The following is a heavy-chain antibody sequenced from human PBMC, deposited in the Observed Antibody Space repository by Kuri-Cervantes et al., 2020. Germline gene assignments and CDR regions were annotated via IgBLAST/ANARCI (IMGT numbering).Heavy chain of an antibody. CDR1: GFTFSSYA. D-gene: IGHD2-15*01. V-gene: IGHV3-15*01. CDR3: TTDRYCSGGSCYYYFDY. CDR2: IKSKTDGGTT. Sequence: GGSLRLSCAASGFTFSSYAMSWVRQAPGKGLEWVGRIKSKTDGGTTDYAAPVKGRFTISRDDSKNTLYLQMNSLKTEDTAVYYCTTDRYCSGGSCYYYFDYWGQGTLVTVSS. J-gene: IGHJ4*02.